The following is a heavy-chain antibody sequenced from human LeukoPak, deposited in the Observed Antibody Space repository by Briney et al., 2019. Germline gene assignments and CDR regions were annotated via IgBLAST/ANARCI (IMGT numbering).Heavy chain of an antibody. CDR1: GFTFTSSA. Sequence: SVKVSCKASGFTFTSSAMQWVRQARGQRLEWIGWIVDGSGNTNYAQKFQERVTITRDMSTSTAYMELSSLRSEDTAVYYCAAGINCSGGSCYVRWYFDLWGRGTLVTVSS. J-gene: IGHJ2*01. D-gene: IGHD2-15*01. CDR3: AAGINCSGGSCYVRWYFDL. V-gene: IGHV1-58*02. CDR2: IVDGSGNT.